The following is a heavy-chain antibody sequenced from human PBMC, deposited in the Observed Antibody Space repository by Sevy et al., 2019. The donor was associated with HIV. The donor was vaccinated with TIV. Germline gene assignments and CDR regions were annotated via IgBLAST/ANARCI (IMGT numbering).Heavy chain of an antibody. CDR1: GFTFSSHD. V-gene: IGHV3-13*01. D-gene: IGHD6-25*01. J-gene: IGHJ2*01. CDR3: ARGQRLAPPWGFDL. CDR2: IGTVGDT. Sequence: GGSLRLSCAASGFTFSSHDMHWVRQATGKGLEWISSIGTVGDTYYIGSVKGRFAISRGDAKKSFYLQMNSLRDDDTAVYYCARGQRLAPPWGFDLWGRGTLVTVSS.